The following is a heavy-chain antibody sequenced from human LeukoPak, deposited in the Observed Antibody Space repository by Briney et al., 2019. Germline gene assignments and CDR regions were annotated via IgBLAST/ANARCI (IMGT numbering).Heavy chain of an antibody. Sequence: SVKVSCKASGGTFSSYAISWVRQAPGQGLEWMGGIIPIFGTANYAQKFQGRVTITTDKSTSTAYMELSSLRSEDTAVYYCARENIVVVPAAIRYFDYWGQGTLVTVSS. V-gene: IGHV1-69*05. D-gene: IGHD2-2*01. J-gene: IGHJ4*02. CDR2: IIPIFGTA. CDR1: GGTFSSYA. CDR3: ARENIVVVPAAIRYFDY.